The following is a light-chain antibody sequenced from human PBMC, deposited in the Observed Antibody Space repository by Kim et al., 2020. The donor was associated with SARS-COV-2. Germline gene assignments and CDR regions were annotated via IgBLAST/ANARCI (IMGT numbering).Light chain of an antibody. CDR3: QAWASSTVV. V-gene: IGLV3-1*01. CDR1: KLGDKD. CDR2: QDS. Sequence: VAPGKTASITCSGDKLGDKDASWYQQKPGQSPVLVIYQDSKRPSGIPERFSGSNSGNTATLTISGTQAMDEADYYCQAWASSTVVFGGGTQLTVL. J-gene: IGLJ2*01.